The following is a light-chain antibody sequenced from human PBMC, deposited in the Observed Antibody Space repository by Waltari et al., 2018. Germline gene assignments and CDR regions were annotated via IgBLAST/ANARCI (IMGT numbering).Light chain of an antibody. V-gene: IGLV1-40*01. CDR3: QSYDSSLSGVV. CDR2: GNS. CDR1: SSNIGVGHD. Sequence: QSVLTQPPSVSGAPGQRVTISCTGSSSNIGVGHDVHGYQQLPGTAPKLLIYGNSNRPSGVPDRFSGSKSGTSASLAITGLQAEDEADYYCQSYDSSLSGVVFGGGTKLTVL. J-gene: IGLJ2*01.